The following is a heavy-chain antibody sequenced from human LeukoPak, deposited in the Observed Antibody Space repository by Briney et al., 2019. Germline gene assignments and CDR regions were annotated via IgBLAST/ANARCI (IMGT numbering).Heavy chain of an antibody. V-gene: IGHV3-11*01. Sequence: GGSLRLSCAASGFTFSGHYMSWIRQAPGKGLEWVSSISFSGTTISYGDSVKGRFTVSRDNAKNSLFLQMNSLRAEDAAVYYCAREASCTSTTCYFDYWGQGTLVTVSS. CDR1: GFTFSGHY. CDR2: ISFSGTTI. CDR3: AREASCTSTTCYFDY. D-gene: IGHD2/OR15-2a*01. J-gene: IGHJ4*02.